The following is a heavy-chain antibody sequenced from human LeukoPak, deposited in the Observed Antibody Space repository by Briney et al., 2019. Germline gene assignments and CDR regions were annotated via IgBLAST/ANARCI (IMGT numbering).Heavy chain of an antibody. Sequence: ASVKVSCKASGYTFTSYYVHWVRQAPGQGLEWMGIINPSGGSTSYAQKFQGRVTMTRDMSTSTVYMELSSLRSEDTAVYYCARDGITGTTWVNSYRGANWFDPWGQGTLVTVSS. D-gene: IGHD1-20*01. CDR1: GYTFTSYY. J-gene: IGHJ5*02. CDR2: INPSGGST. CDR3: ARDGITGTTWVNSYRGANWFDP. V-gene: IGHV1-46*01.